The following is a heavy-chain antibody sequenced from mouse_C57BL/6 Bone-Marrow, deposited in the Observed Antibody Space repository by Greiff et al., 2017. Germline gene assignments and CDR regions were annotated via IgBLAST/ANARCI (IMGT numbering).Heavy chain of an antibody. V-gene: IGHV14-4*01. CDR3: TTLNDYDWYFDV. Sequence: VQLQQSGAELVRPGASVKLSCTASGFNIKDDYMHWVKQRPEQGLEWIGWIDPENGDTEYASKFQGKATITADTSSNTAYLQLSSLTSEDTAVYYCTTLNDYDWYFDVWGTGTTVTVSS. CDR1: GFNIKDDY. CDR2: IDPENGDT. J-gene: IGHJ1*03. D-gene: IGHD2-4*01.